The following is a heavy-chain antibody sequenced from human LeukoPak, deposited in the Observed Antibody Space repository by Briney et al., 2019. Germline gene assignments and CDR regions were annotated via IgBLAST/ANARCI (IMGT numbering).Heavy chain of an antibody. CDR2: ISYNGSDT. CDR1: GFNFSHYC. J-gene: IGHJ4*02. D-gene: IGHD2-21*01. V-gene: IGHV3-30*04. CDR3: ARDLVDCGGDCNNFQE. Sequence: GRSLRLSCAASGFNFSHYCLHWVSQAPAKGLEWVAFISYNGSDTYYADSVKGRFTISRDNSRNTLYLQMDSLRLGDTAMYYCARDLVDCGGDCNNFQEGGQGTLVTVSS.